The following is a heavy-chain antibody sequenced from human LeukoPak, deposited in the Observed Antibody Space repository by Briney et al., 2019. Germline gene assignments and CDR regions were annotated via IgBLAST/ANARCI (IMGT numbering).Heavy chain of an antibody. CDR2: INSDGSRT. D-gene: IGHD2-15*01. CDR1: GFTFSSYE. J-gene: IGHJ3*02. Sequence: GGSLRLSCAASGFTFSSYEMNWVRQAPGKGLEWVSRINSDGSRTTYADSVKGRFTISRDNAKNTLYVQMNSLRAEDTAVCYCAREAGYVANGFDIWGQGTMVTVSS. V-gene: IGHV3-74*01. CDR3: AREAGYVANGFDI.